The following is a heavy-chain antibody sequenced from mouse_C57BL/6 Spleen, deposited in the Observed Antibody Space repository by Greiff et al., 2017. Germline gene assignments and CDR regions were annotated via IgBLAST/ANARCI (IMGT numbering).Heavy chain of an antibody. V-gene: IGHV1-69*01. Sequence: QVQLQQPGAELVMPGASVKLSCKASGYTFTSYWMHWVKQRPGQGLEWIGEIDPSDSYTNYNQKFKDKATLTADKSSSTAYMQLSSLTSEDSAVYYCARIAGTGAMDYWGQGTSVTVSS. CDR3: ARIAGTGAMDY. CDR1: GYTFTSYW. J-gene: IGHJ4*01. D-gene: IGHD4-1*01. CDR2: IDPSDSYT.